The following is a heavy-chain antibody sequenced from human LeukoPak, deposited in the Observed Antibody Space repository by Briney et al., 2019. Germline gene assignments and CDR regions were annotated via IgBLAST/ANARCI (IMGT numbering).Heavy chain of an antibody. Sequence: GASVKVSCKASGYTFTSYGISWVRQAPGKGLEWMGGFDPEDGETIYAQKFQGRVTMTEDTSTDTAYMELSSLRSEDTAVYYCATRGITGTTSLSYWGQGTLVTVSS. J-gene: IGHJ4*02. CDR2: FDPEDGET. CDR3: ATRGITGTTSLSY. CDR1: GYTFTSYG. V-gene: IGHV1-24*01. D-gene: IGHD1-7*01.